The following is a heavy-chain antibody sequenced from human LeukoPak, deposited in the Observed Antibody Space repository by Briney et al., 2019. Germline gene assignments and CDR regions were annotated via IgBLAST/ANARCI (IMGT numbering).Heavy chain of an antibody. J-gene: IGHJ4*02. Sequence: SETLSLTCTVSGGSISSYYWSWIRQPPGKGLEWIGYIYYSGSTNYNPSLKSRVTISVDTSKNQFSLKLSSVTAADTAVYYCARSGRGYGYGTFDYWGQGTLVTVSS. CDR3: ARSGRGYGYGTFDY. CDR1: GGSISSYY. D-gene: IGHD5-18*01. CDR2: IYYSGST. V-gene: IGHV4-59*01.